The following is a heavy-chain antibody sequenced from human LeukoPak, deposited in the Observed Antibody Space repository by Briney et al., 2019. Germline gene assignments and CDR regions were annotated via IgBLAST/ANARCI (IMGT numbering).Heavy chain of an antibody. V-gene: IGHV3-49*03. CDR2: IRSKAYGGTT. D-gene: IGHD3-10*01. Sequence: AGGSLRLSCTASGFTFGDYAMSWFRQAPGKGLEWVGFIRSKAYGGTTEYAASVKGRFTISRDDSKSIAYLQMNSLKTVDTAVYYRTRDKGFTMVRGVMGTDYFDYWGQGTLVTVSS. CDR3: TRDKGFTMVRGVMGTDYFDY. CDR1: GFTFGDYA. J-gene: IGHJ4*02.